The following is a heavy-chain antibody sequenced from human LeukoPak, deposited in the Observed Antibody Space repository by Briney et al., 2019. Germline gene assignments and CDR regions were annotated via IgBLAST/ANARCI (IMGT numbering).Heavy chain of an antibody. CDR2: ISSHSTYI. CDR3: ARSRTTVTKHALDY. Sequence: PGGSLRLSCAASGFTFSSYSMNWVRQAPGKGLEWVSSISSHSTYIYYADSLKGRFTISRDDAKNPLYLQMSSLRAEDTAVYFCARSRTTVTKHALDYWGQGTLVTVSS. CDR1: GFTFSSYS. V-gene: IGHV3-21*01. D-gene: IGHD4-17*01. J-gene: IGHJ4*02.